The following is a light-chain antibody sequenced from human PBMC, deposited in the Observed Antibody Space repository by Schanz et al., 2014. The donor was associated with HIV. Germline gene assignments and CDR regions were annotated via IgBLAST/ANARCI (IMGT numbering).Light chain of an antibody. CDR1: QSVSNSY. V-gene: IGKV3-20*01. Sequence: EIVLTQSPGTLSLSPGERATLSCRASQSVSNSYLAWYQQKPGQAPRLLIYGASTRATGIPARFSGSGSGTEFTLTISRLEPEDYAVYYCQQYGSSPWTFGQGTRVDVK. CDR3: QQYGSSPWT. CDR2: GAS. J-gene: IGKJ1*01.